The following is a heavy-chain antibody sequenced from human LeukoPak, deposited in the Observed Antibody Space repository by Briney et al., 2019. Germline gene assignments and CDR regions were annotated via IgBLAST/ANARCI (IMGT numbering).Heavy chain of an antibody. D-gene: IGHD6-13*01. J-gene: IGHJ4*02. CDR3: ARGAGYSSSWYPPGVDY. CDR2: ISAYKGNT. V-gene: IGHV1-18*04. Sequence: ASVKASCKASGYTFTSYGISWVRQAPGQGLEWMGWISAYKGNTNYAQKLQGRVTMTTDTSTSTAYMELRSLRSDDTAVYYCARGAGYSSSWYPPGVDYWGQGTLVTVSS. CDR1: GYTFTSYG.